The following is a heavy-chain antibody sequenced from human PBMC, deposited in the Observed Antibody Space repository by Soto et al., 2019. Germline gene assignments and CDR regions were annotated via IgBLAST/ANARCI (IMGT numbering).Heavy chain of an antibody. CDR3: ARARKAGSGSLNWFDP. J-gene: IGHJ5*02. D-gene: IGHD3-10*01. Sequence: QVQLVQSGAEVKKPGASVKVSCKASGYTFTSYAMHWVRQAPGQRLEWMGWINAGNGNTKYSQKFQGRVTITRDTAARTAYMELSSLRSEDTAVYYCARARKAGSGSLNWFDPWGQGTLVTVSS. CDR1: GYTFTSYA. V-gene: IGHV1-3*01. CDR2: INAGNGNT.